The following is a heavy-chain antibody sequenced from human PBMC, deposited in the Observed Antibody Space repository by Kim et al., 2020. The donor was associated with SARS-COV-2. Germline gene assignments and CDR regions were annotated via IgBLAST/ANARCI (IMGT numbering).Heavy chain of an antibody. V-gene: IGHV1-69*13. CDR2: IIPIFGTA. CDR1: GGTFSSYA. Sequence: SVKVSCKASGGTFSSYAISWVRQAPGQGLEWMGGIIPIFGTANYAQKFQGRVTITADESTSTAYMELSSLRSEDTAVYYCAGVREGHYYGGNADYWGQGTLVTVSS. D-gene: IGHD4-17*01. J-gene: IGHJ4*02. CDR3: AGVREGHYYGGNADY.